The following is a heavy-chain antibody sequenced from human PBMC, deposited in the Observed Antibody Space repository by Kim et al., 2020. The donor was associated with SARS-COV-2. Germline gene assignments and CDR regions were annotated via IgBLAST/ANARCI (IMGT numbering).Heavy chain of an antibody. Sequence: LKSRVTISVDKSKNQFSLKLSSVTAADTAVYYCARYSSTTKKGIYYFDYWGQGTLVTVSS. D-gene: IGHD6-13*01. J-gene: IGHJ4*02. V-gene: IGHV4-4*02. CDR3: ARYSSTTKKGIYYFDY.